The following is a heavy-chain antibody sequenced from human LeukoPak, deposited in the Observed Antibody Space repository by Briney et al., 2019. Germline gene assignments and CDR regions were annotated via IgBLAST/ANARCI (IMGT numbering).Heavy chain of an antibody. J-gene: IGHJ6*02. CDR3: VRDRDGYNYYSYGMDV. V-gene: IGHV3-74*03. CDR1: GFTFSSYW. CDR2: IRGDGRTT. Sequence: GGSLRLSCAASGFTFSSYWMHWVRQVPGKGLVWVSRIRGDGRTTTYADSVKGRFTTSRDNAKNTLYLQMNSLRAEDTAVYYCVRDRDGYNYYSYGMDVWGQGTMVTVSS. D-gene: IGHD5-24*01.